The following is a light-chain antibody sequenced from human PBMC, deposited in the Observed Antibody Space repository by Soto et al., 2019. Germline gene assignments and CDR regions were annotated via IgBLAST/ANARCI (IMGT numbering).Light chain of an antibody. V-gene: IGKV3-15*01. CDR3: QQYKNWPPYT. J-gene: IGKJ2*01. Sequence: EIVMTQSPATLSVSPGERATLSCRASQSVSANFAWYQQKPGQAPRLLISGASPRATGIPARFSGSGSGTEFTLTISSLQSEDFAVYYCQQYKNWPPYTFGQGTKLEIK. CDR1: QSVSAN. CDR2: GAS.